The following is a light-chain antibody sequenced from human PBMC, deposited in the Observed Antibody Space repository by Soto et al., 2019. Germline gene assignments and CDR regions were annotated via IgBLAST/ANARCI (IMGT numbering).Light chain of an antibody. CDR2: EAS. CDR3: QQRSNWLT. Sequence: EIVLTQSPATLSLSPGERATLSCRASQSVSSYLAWYQQKPGQAPRLLIYEASKRATDIPARFSGSGSGTDFPLTISRREPEDFAIYYCQQRSNWLTFGGGTKVEIK. J-gene: IGKJ4*01. V-gene: IGKV3-11*01. CDR1: QSVSSY.